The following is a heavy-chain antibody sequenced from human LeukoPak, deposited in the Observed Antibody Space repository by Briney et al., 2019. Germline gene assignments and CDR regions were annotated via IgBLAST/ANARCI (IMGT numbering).Heavy chain of an antibody. V-gene: IGHV4-39*07. CDR1: GGSINSNSHH. CDR2: MYNNEYT. Sequence: SQTLSLTCTVSGGSINSNSHHWGWIRQPPGKGLEWIGRMYNNEYTHSNPSVKTLVPTSIKPSKYTFSLRLRSLTAPEMAMYPCARGDTPSRLDYWGRGALVTVSS. J-gene: IGHJ4*02. CDR3: ARGDTPSRLDY.